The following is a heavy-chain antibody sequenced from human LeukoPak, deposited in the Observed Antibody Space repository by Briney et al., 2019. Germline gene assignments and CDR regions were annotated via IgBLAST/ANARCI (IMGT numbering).Heavy chain of an antibody. Sequence: GGSLRLSCAASGFTFDDYAMHWVRQAPGKGLEWVSGISWNSGSIGYADSVTGRFTISRDNAKNSLYLQMNSLRAEDTALYYCVKDTGRAGYSGYDLGGAFDYWGQGTLVTVSS. CDR2: ISWNSGSI. D-gene: IGHD5-12*01. CDR3: VKDTGRAGYSGYDLGGAFDY. V-gene: IGHV3-9*01. J-gene: IGHJ4*02. CDR1: GFTFDDYA.